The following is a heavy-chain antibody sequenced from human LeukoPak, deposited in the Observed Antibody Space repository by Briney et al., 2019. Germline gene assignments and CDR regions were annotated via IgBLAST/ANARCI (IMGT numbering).Heavy chain of an antibody. CDR3: ARGGYYDSSGYSDYYYYMDV. V-gene: IGHV1-69*05. CDR2: IIPIFGTA. D-gene: IGHD3-22*01. CDR1: GGTFSSYA. J-gene: IGHJ6*03. Sequence: SVKVSCKASGGTFSSYAISWVRQAPGQGLEWMGGIIPIFGTANYAQKFQGRVTITTDESTSTAYVELSSLRSEDTAVYYCARGGYYDSSGYSDYYYYMDVWGKGTTVTVSS.